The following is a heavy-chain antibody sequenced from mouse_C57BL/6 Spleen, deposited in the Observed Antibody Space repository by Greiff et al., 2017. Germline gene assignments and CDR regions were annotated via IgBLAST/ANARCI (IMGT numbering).Heavy chain of an antibody. CDR1: GYTFTTYP. Sequence: VQLQQSGAELVKPGASVTMSCKASGYTFTTYPIEWMKQNHGKSLEWIGNFHPYNDDTKYNEKFKGKATLTVEKSSSTVYLQLSRLTAYDAAVYYCARGGRPGYFDVWGTGTTVTVAS. J-gene: IGHJ1*03. CDR3: ARGGRPGYFDV. CDR2: FHPYNDDT. V-gene: IGHV1-47*01.